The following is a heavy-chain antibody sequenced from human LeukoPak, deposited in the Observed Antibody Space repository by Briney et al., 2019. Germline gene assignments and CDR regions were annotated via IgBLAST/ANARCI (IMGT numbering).Heavy chain of an antibody. CDR1: GGSFSGYD. CDR3: ARGLGWKVATMGLFFMDV. V-gene: IGHV4-34*01. CDR2: INDGGDT. D-gene: IGHD5-24*01. Sequence: SETLSLTCGVYGGSFSGYDWSWVRQPPGKGLEWIGEINDGGDTNYNPSLKSRVTMSVDTSKNHFSLEVRSMTAADTAVCYCARGLGWKVATMGLFFMDVWGEGTTVTVSS. J-gene: IGHJ6*03.